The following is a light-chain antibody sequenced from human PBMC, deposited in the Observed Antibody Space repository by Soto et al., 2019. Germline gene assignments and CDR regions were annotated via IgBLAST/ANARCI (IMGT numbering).Light chain of an antibody. Sequence: QPVLTQPPSASATPGQRVTISCSGSSSNIGTNYVYWYQQLPGTAPKLLIYTNNQRPSGVPDRFSGSKSGTSASLAISGLRSEDEADYYCAAWDDSLSVVVFGGGTQLTVL. CDR3: AAWDDSLSVVV. CDR2: TNN. V-gene: IGLV1-47*01. CDR1: SSNIGTNY. J-gene: IGLJ2*01.